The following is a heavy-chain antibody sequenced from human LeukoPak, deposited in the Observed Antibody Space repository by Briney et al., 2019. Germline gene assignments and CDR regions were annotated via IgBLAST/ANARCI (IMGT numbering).Heavy chain of an antibody. V-gene: IGHV1-46*01. Sequence: ASVKVSCKASGYTFTSYYMHWVRQAPGQGPEWMGIINPSGGSTSYAQKFQGRVTMTRDTSTSTVYMELSSLRSEDTAVYYCAREEDSDSSGYYSPFDHWGQGTLVTVSS. CDR2: INPSGGST. D-gene: IGHD3-22*01. CDR3: AREEDSDSSGYYSPFDH. J-gene: IGHJ4*02. CDR1: GYTFTSYY.